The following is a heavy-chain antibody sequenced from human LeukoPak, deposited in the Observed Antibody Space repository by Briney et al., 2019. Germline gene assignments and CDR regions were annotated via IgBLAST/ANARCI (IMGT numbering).Heavy chain of an antibody. D-gene: IGHD2-8*01. CDR1: GGTFSSYA. CDR3: ARSTLGLMVYAIDY. CDR2: IIPIFGTA. V-gene: IGHV1-69*05. Sequence: SVKVSCKASGGTFSSYAISWVRQAPGQGLEWMGRIIPIFGTANYAQKFQGRVTVTTDESTSTAYMELSSLRSEDTAVYYCARSTLGLMVYAIDYWGQGTLVTVSS. J-gene: IGHJ4*02.